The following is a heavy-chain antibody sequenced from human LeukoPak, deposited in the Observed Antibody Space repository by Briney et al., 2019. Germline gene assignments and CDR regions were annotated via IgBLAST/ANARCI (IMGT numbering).Heavy chain of an antibody. CDR2: IYYSGRT. D-gene: IGHD4-23*01. CDR3: ATSRGYGGYGLDV. Sequence: SETLSLTCTVSGGSISSDYWSWIRQPPGKGLEWIGYIYYSGRTYYNPSLKSRITISVDTSKNQFSLKLSSVTAADTAVYYCATSRGYGGYGLDVWGQGTTVTVS. J-gene: IGHJ6*02. V-gene: IGHV4-59*01. CDR1: GGSISSDY.